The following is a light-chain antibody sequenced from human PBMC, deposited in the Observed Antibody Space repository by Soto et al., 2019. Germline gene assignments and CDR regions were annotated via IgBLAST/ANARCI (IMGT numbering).Light chain of an antibody. J-gene: IGLJ2*01. CDR1: SNNY. Sequence: QSVLTQPPSASGSLGQSVTISCTGFSNNYVSWYQQHPGKAPKLMIYEVTKRPSGVPDRFSGSKSGDTASLTVSGLQAEDEADYYCNSYAGNNNVLFGGGTTLTVL. CDR3: NSYAGNNNVL. V-gene: IGLV2-8*01. CDR2: EVT.